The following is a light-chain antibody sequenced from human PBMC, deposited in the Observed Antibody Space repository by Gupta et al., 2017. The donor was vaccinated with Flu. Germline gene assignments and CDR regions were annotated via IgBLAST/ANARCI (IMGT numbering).Light chain of an antibody. Sequence: EIVMTQSPATLSVSPGERATLSCRASQSVSSNLAWYQQKPGQAPRLLIYGASTRATGFPARFSGSGSGTEFTLTISSLQSEDFAVYYCQHENNWPSTFGQGTKMEIK. CDR1: QSVSSN. V-gene: IGKV3-15*01. J-gene: IGKJ2*01. CDR2: GAS. CDR3: QHENNWPST.